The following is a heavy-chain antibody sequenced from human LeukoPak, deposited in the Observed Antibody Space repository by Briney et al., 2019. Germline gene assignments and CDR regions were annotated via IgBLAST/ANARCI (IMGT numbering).Heavy chain of an antibody. D-gene: IGHD1-14*01. Sequence: GGSRRLSCAASGFTFDDYAMHWVRQAPGKGLEWVSGISWNSGSIGYADSVKGRFTISRDNAKNSLYLQMNSLRAEDMALYYCAKDRIATPTGEFDYWGQGTLVTVSS. CDR2: ISWNSGSI. CDR1: GFTFDDYA. J-gene: IGHJ4*02. CDR3: AKDRIATPTGEFDY. V-gene: IGHV3-9*03.